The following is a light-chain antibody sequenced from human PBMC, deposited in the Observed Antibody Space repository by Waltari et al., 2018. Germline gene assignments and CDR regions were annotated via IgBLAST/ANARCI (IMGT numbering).Light chain of an antibody. J-gene: IGKJ1*01. Sequence: EIVMTQSPATLSVSPGERATLSCRASQSVSSNLAWYQQKPGQAPRLFIYGASTRATGIPARFSGSGSGTEFSLTISSLQSEDFAVYDCQQYNNWPVTFGQGTKVEIK. CDR3: QQYNNWPVT. V-gene: IGKV3-15*01. CDR1: QSVSSN. CDR2: GAS.